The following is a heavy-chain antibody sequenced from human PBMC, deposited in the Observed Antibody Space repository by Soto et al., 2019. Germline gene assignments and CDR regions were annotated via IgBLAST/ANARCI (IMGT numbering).Heavy chain of an antibody. J-gene: IGHJ5*02. V-gene: IGHV3-30-3*01. D-gene: IGHD4-17*01. CDR2: ISYDGSNK. CDR3: ARALGDYGGWFDP. Sequence: QVQLVESGGGVVQPGRSLRLSCAASGFTFSSYAMHWVRQAPGKGLEWVAVISYDGSNKYYADSVKGRFTISRDNSKNTLYLQTNSLRAEDTAVYYCARALGDYGGWFDPWGQGTLVTVSS. CDR1: GFTFSSYA.